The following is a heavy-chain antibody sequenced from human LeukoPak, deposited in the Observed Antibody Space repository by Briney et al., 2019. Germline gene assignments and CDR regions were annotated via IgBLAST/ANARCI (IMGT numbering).Heavy chain of an antibody. CDR3: ARRRGYCSSTSCYTNYYGMDV. D-gene: IGHD2-2*02. V-gene: IGHV1-3*01. CDR2: INAGNGNT. CDR1: GYTFTSYA. J-gene: IGHJ6*02. Sequence: GASVKVSCKASGYTFTSYAMHWVRQAPGRRLEWMGWINAGNGNTKYSQKFQGRVTITRDTSASTAYMEQSSLRSEDTAVYYCARRRGYCSSTSCYTNYYGMDVWGQGTTVTVSS.